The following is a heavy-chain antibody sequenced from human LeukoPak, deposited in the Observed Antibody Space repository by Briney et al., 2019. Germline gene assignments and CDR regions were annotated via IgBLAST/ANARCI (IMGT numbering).Heavy chain of an antibody. D-gene: IGHD2-8*01. Sequence: ASVKVSCKASGGTFSSYAISWVRQAPGQGLEWMGWISAYNGNTNYAQKLQGRVTMTTDTSTSTAYMELRSLRSDDTAVYYCAREVLMVSGNDYWGQGTLVTVSS. CDR3: AREVLMVSGNDY. CDR2: ISAYNGNT. J-gene: IGHJ4*02. V-gene: IGHV1-18*01. CDR1: GGTFSSYA.